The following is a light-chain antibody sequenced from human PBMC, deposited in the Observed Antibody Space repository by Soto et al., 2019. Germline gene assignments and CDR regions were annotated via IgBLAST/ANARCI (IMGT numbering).Light chain of an antibody. V-gene: IGKV1-39*01. CDR3: QQSYSSPNT. CDR2: AAS. CDR1: QSISTY. Sequence: DIQMTQSPSSLSASVGDRVTISCQAGQSISTYLNWYRQKPGKAPELLIYAASSLESGVPSRFSGSGSGTDFTLTISNLQPEDFSSYYCQQSYSSPNTFGQGTKLEI. J-gene: IGKJ2*01.